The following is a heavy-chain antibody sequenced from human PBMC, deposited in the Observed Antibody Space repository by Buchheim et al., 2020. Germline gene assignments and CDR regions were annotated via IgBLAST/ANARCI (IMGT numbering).Heavy chain of an antibody. CDR1: GFTFSNAW. CDR3: TTDRAYSSSFYYYYYGMDV. D-gene: IGHD6-13*01. V-gene: IGHV3-15*01. J-gene: IGHJ6*02. CDR2: IKSKTDGGTT. Sequence: EVQLVESGGGLVKPGGSLRLSCAASGFTFSNAWMSWVRQAPGKGLEWVGRIKSKTDGGTTDYAAPGKGRFTISRDDSKNTLYLQMNSLKTEDTAVYYCTTDRAYSSSFYYYYYGMDVWGQGTT.